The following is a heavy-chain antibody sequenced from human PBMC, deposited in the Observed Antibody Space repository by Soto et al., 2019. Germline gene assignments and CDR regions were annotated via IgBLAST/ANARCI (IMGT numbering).Heavy chain of an antibody. Sequence: SGPTLVNPTQTLTLTCTFSGFSLSTSGVGVGWIRQPPGKALEWLALIYWDDDKRYSPSLKSRLTITKDTSKNQVVLTMTNMDPVDTATYYCAHSGNYYYGSGKIYNWFDPWGQGTLVTVSS. CDR2: IYWDDDK. J-gene: IGHJ5*02. CDR1: GFSLSTSGVG. V-gene: IGHV2-5*02. D-gene: IGHD3-10*01. CDR3: AHSGNYYYGSGKIYNWFDP.